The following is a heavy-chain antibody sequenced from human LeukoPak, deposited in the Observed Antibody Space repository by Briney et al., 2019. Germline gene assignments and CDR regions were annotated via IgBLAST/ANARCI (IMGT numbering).Heavy chain of an antibody. CDR1: GYSISSGYY. V-gene: IGHV4-38-2*02. Sequence: SETLSLTCSVSGYSISSGYYWGWIRQPPGKGLEWIGSIYHSGSTYYNPSLKSRVTISVDTSKNQFSLKLSSVTAADTAVYYCARDGGMIVVGSGAFDIWGQGTMVTVSS. J-gene: IGHJ3*02. D-gene: IGHD3-22*01. CDR3: ARDGGMIVVGSGAFDI. CDR2: IYHSGST.